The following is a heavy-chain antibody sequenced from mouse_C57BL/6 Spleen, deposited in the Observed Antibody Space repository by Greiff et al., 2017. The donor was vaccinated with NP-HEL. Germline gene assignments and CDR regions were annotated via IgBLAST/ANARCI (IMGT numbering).Heavy chain of an antibody. CDR1: GYSITSGYY. J-gene: IGHJ2*01. V-gene: IGHV3-6*01. Sequence: EVQLQQSGPGLVKPSQSLSLTCSVTGYSITSGYYWNWIRQFPGNKLEWMGYISYDGSNNYNPSLKNRISITRDTSKNQFFLKLNSVTTEDTATYYCAREGGYDYDGDYWGQGTTLTVSS. CDR2: ISYDGSN. D-gene: IGHD2-4*01. CDR3: AREGGYDYDGDY.